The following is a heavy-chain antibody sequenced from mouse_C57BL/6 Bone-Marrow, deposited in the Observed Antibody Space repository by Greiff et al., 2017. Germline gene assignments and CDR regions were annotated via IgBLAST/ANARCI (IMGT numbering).Heavy chain of an antibody. CDR1: GYTFTSYW. D-gene: IGHD3-2*02. CDR3: TRETAQVYFDY. Sequence: VQLQQPGAELVMPGASVKLSCKASGYTFTSYWMHWVKQRPGQGLEWIGEIDPSDSYTNYNLKFKGKSTLPVDKSSSTAYMQLSSLTSEDSAVYCCTRETAQVYFDYWGEGTTLTVSS. CDR2: IDPSDSYT. J-gene: IGHJ2*01. V-gene: IGHV1-69*01.